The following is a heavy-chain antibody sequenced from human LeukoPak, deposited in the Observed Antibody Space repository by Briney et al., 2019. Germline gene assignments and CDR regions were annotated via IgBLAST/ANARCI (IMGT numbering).Heavy chain of an antibody. CDR3: ARESWYYYGSGSYYYYYYYMDV. CDR1: GGSISSGSYY. V-gene: IGHV4-61*02. CDR2: ICTSGST. Sequence: SSETLSLTCTVSGGSISSGSYYWSWIRQPAGKGLEWIGRICTSGSTNYNPSLKSRVTISVDTSKNQFSLKLSSVTAADTAVYYCARESWYYYGSGSYYYYYYYMDVWGKGTTVTVSS. D-gene: IGHD3-10*01. J-gene: IGHJ6*03.